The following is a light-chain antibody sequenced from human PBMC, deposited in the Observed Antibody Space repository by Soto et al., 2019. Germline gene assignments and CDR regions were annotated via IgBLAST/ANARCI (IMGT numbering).Light chain of an antibody. J-gene: IGKJ1*01. CDR2: DAS. CDR1: QSVSSY. Sequence: EIVLTQSPATLSLSPGERATLSCRASQSVSSYLAWYQQKPGQAPRLLIYDASNRAAGIPARFSGSGSGTDFTHTISSLEPEDFAVYYCQQSSNWWTVGQGTKVEIK. CDR3: QQSSNWWT. V-gene: IGKV3-11*01.